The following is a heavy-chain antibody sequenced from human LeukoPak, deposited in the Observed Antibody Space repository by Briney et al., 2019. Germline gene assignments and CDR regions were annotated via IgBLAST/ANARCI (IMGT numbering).Heavy chain of an antibody. CDR3: ARYLDYGDLYYFDY. Sequence: SETLSLTCTVSGGSIRSCYWSWIRQPPGKGLEWIGYIYYSGSTNYNPSLKSRVTISVDTSKNQFSLKLSSVTAADTAVYYCARYLDYGDLYYFDYWGQGTLVTVSS. J-gene: IGHJ4*02. D-gene: IGHD4-17*01. CDR1: GGSIRSCY. V-gene: IGHV4-59*01. CDR2: IYYSGST.